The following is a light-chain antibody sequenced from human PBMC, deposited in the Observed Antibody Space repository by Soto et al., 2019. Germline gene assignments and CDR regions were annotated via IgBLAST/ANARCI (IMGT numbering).Light chain of an antibody. V-gene: IGKV1-39*01. CDR1: QSISSY. J-gene: IGKJ2*01. Sequence: DIQMTQSPSSLSASVGDRVTITCRASQSISSYLNWYQQKPGKAPKLLIYAASSLQSGVPSRFSGSGSGTDFTLTISSLQPEDFATYYCQQSYRTPYTFAQGTKLEVK. CDR2: AAS. CDR3: QQSYRTPYT.